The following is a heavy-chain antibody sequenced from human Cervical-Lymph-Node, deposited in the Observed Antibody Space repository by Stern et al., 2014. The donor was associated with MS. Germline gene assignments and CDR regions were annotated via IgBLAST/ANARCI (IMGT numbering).Heavy chain of an antibody. CDR3: ATLDA. CDR2: ITRSGTM. V-gene: IGHV3-69-1*01. Sequence: EVQLEESGGGLVQPDGSLRLSCAASGFTFSDYSINWVRQAPGKGLEWISSITRSGTMYYADSVKGRFTISRDNAKSSLYLDMKALRGEDTAVYYCATLDAWGQGTLVVVSS. CDR1: GFTFSDYS. J-gene: IGHJ5*02.